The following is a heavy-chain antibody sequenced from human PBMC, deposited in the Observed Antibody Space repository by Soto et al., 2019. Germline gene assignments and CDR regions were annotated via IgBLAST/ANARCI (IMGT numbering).Heavy chain of an antibody. V-gene: IGHV3-21*01. Sequence: GGSLRLSCAASGFTFSSYSMNWVRQAPGKGLEWVSSISSSSSYIYYADSVKGRFTISRDNAKNSLYLQMNSLRAEDTAVYYCAREGSSSWYSYDYWGQGTLVTVS. CDR3: AREGSSSWYSYDY. CDR2: ISSSSSYI. CDR1: GFTFSSYS. D-gene: IGHD6-13*01. J-gene: IGHJ4*02.